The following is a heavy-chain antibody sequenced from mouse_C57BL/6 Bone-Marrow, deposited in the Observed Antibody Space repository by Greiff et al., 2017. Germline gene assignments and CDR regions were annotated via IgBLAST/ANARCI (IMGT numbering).Heavy chain of an antibody. D-gene: IGHD2-2*01. CDR2: IRNKANNHAT. Sequence: EVKLMESGGGLVQPGGSMKLSCAASGFTFSDAWMDWVRQSPEKGLEWVAEIRNKANNHATYYAESVKGRFTISRDDSKSSVYLQMNSLRAEDTGIYYCTRFVVTTDYAMDYWGQGTSVTVSS. J-gene: IGHJ4*01. CDR1: GFTFSDAW. V-gene: IGHV6-6*01. CDR3: TRFVVTTDYAMDY.